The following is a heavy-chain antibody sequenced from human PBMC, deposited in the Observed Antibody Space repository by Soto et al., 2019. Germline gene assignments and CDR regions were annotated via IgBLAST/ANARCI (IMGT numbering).Heavy chain of an antibody. Sequence: LSQTLSLTCAISGDSLSSNTAAWSWIRQSPSRGLEWLGRTYYRSKWYIDYATSLKSRMTINPDTSKNQFSLQLLSVTPEDTAVYYCARGSYTSTWYWGQGTLVTVSS. V-gene: IGHV6-1*01. CDR2: TYYRSKWYI. CDR1: GDSLSSNTAA. J-gene: IGHJ4*02. CDR3: ARGSYTSTWY. D-gene: IGHD6-13*01.